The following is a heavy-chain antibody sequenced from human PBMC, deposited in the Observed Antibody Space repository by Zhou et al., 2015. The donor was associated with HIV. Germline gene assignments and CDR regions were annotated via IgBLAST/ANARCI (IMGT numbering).Heavy chain of an antibody. CDR2: INPKDGVT. Sequence: QVQLVQSGAEVKKPGSSVKVSCKASGYRFTDYYIHWVRQAPGQGLQWMGRINPKDGVTTYPRNFRGRVTLTRSTTTAYMEVSRLRSDDTALYFCARDKSDSGWYFFDYWGQGSLVSVSS. V-gene: IGHV1-2*06. D-gene: IGHD6-19*01. CDR1: GYRFTDYY. CDR3: ARDKSDSGWYFFDY. J-gene: IGHJ4*02.